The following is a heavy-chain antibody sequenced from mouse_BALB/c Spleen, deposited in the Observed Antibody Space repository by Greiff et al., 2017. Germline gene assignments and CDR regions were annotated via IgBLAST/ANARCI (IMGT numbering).Heavy chain of an antibody. D-gene: IGHD1-1*01. V-gene: IGHV1-14*01. CDR2: INPYNAGT. CDR3: ANGSSAMDY. Sequence: VQLQQSGPELVKPGASVKMSCKASGYTFTSYVMHWVKQKPGQGLEWIGYINPYNAGTKYNEKFNGKATLTSDKSSSTAYMELSSLTSEDSAVYYCANGSSAMDYWGQGTAVTVAS. CDR1: GYTFTSYV. J-gene: IGHJ4*01.